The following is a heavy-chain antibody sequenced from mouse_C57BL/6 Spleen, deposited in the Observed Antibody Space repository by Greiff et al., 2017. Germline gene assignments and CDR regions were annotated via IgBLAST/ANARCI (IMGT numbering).Heavy chain of an antibody. CDR2: ISSGSSTI. V-gene: IGHV5-17*01. Sequence: EVKLVESGGGLVKPGGSLKLSCAASGFTFSDYGMHWVRQAPEKGLEWVAYISSGSSTIYYADTVKGRFTISRDNAKNTLFLQMTSLRSEDTAMYYCARQGFNWVYFDYWGQGTTLTVSS. D-gene: IGHD4-1*01. CDR1: GFTFSDYG. J-gene: IGHJ2*01. CDR3: ARQGFNWVYFDY.